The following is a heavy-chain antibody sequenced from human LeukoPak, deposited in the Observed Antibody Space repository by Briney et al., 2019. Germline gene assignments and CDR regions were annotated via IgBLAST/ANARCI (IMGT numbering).Heavy chain of an antibody. Sequence: GGFLRLSCAASGFTFSSYAMHWVRQAPGKGLEWVAVIIYDGSNKYYADSVKGRFTISRDNSKNTLYLQMNSLRAEDTAVYYCARDRYQLLPFDYWGQGTLVTVSS. CDR1: GFTFSSYA. CDR3: ARDRYQLLPFDY. CDR2: IIYDGSNK. V-gene: IGHV3-30-3*01. D-gene: IGHD2-2*01. J-gene: IGHJ4*02.